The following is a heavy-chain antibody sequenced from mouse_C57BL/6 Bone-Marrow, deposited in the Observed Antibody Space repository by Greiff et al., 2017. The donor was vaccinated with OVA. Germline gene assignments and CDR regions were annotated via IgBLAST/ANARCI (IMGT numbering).Heavy chain of an antibody. CDR3: ARERGITTDFDY. J-gene: IGHJ2*01. Sequence: VQLQQSGAELVKPGASVKLSCTASGFNIKDYYMHWVKQRTEQGLEWIGRIDPEDGETKYAPKFPGKATITADTSANTAYLQLSSLTSEDTAVYYCARERGITTDFDYWGQGTTLTVSS. V-gene: IGHV14-2*01. D-gene: IGHD1-2*01. CDR1: GFNIKDYY. CDR2: IDPEDGET.